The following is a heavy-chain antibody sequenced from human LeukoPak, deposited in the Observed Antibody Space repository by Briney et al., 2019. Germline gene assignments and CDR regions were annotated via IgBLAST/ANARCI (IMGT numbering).Heavy chain of an antibody. V-gene: IGHV1-18*01. J-gene: IGHJ4*02. Sequence: VKVSCKASGGTFSSYAISWVRQAPGQGLEWMGWINGYNGNTNYSQSFQGRVAMTTDTSTSTAYMELRRLRSDDTAVYYCMRVPELPDYWGQGTLVTVSS. CDR1: GGTFSSYA. CDR2: INGYNGNT. CDR3: MRVPELPDY. D-gene: IGHD1-1*01.